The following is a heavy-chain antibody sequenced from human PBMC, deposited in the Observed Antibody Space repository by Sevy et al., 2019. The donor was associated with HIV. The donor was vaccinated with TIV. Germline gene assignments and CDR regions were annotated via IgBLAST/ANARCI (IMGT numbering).Heavy chain of an antibody. CDR3: ARDHSGGPDYYYYYGMDV. CDR1: GFTFGSYS. D-gene: IGHD2-15*01. V-gene: IGHV3-21*01. J-gene: IGHJ6*02. CDR2: ISSSSSDI. Sequence: GGSLRLSCTASGFTFGSYSMNWVRQAPGKGLEWVSSISSSSSDIYYADSVKGRFTISRDNAKNSLYLQMNSLRAEDTAVYYCARDHSGGPDYYYYYGMDVWGQGTTVTVSS.